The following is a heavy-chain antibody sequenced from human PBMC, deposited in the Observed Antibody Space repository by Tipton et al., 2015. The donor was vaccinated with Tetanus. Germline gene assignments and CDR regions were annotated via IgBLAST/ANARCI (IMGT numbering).Heavy chain of an antibody. CDR1: GGSISSDGAY. V-gene: IGHV4-31*02. Sequence: LRLSCTVSGGSISSDGAYWSWIRQHPGEGLEWIGYISNSGSTYYNPSLKSRVTISVDTSQKQISLKVNSVTAADTAIYYCARALKQGANWFDPWGQGTLVTVSS. J-gene: IGHJ5*02. D-gene: IGHD3-16*01. CDR3: ARALKQGANWFDP. CDR2: ISNSGST.